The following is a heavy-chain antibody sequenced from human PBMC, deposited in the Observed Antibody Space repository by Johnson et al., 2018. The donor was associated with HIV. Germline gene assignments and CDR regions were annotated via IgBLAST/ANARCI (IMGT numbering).Heavy chain of an antibody. CDR3: ARGGDCSGGRCYLHDAFDV. J-gene: IGHJ3*01. CDR1: GFTFSSYA. V-gene: IGHV3-30*04. D-gene: IGHD2-15*01. CDR2: ISYDGSNK. Sequence: QVHLVESGGGVVQPGRSLRLSCAASGFTFSSYAMHWVRQAPGKGLEWVAVISYDGSNKYYADSVKGRFTISRDNSKNTLYLQMNSLRAEDTAVYYCARGGDCSGGRCYLHDAFDVWGPGTVVTVSS.